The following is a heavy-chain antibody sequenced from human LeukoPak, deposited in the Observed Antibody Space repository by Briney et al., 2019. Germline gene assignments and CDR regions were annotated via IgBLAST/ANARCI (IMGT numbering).Heavy chain of an antibody. Sequence: PSETLSLTCTVSGGSISSSSYYWGWIRQPPGKGLEGIGSIYYSGSTYYNPSLKSRVTISVDTSKNQFSLKLSSVTAADTAVYYCAGTTGPWGGYWGQGTLVTVSS. CDR3: AGTTGPWGGY. D-gene: IGHD2/OR15-2a*01. CDR1: GGSISSSSYY. CDR2: IYYSGST. V-gene: IGHV4-39*01. J-gene: IGHJ4*02.